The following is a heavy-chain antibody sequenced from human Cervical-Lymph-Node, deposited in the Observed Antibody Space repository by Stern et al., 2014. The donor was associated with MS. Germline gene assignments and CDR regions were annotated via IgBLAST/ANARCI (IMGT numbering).Heavy chain of an antibody. V-gene: IGHV5-51*01. CDR1: GSRFTTYW. CDR3: ATVRGAAGYYYQGLDV. Sequence: EAQLVESGAEVKKPGESLKISCKGSGSRFTTYWIGWVRQMPGKGLEWMGIIYPGDCDTRYSPSFQGQVPISGYKSTSTACLQWSSLRASGTAMYYCATVRGAAGYYYQGLDVWGQGTTVTVSS. J-gene: IGHJ6*02. D-gene: IGHD6-13*01. CDR2: IYPGDCDT.